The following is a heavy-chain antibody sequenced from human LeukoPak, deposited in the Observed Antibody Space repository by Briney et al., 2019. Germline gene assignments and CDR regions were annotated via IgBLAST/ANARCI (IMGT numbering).Heavy chain of an antibody. CDR3: ARAGGYASSWAY. D-gene: IGHD5-12*01. V-gene: IGHV3-7*01. CDR1: GFTFSGYS. Sequence: GGSLRLSCAASGFTFSGYSMGWVRQAPGKGLEWVANIKQDGSEKNYVDSVKGRFTISRDNAKNSLELQMNSLRDEDTAVYYCARAGGYASSWAYWGQGTLVTVSS. J-gene: IGHJ4*02. CDR2: IKQDGSEK.